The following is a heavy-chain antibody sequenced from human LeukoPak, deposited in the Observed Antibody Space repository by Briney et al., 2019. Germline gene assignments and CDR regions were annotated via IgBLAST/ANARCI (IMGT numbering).Heavy chain of an antibody. CDR2: IYYRSNGYH. J-gene: IGHJ4*02. V-gene: IGHV6-1*01. CDR3: ARGNSWTDETDTGLDY. CDR1: GDCPSNKRSA. Sequence: SQTLSLTCAISGDCPSNKRSAWNWTRQSSSRGLEWLGRIYYRSNGYHDYAVSVKSRITITPDTSKNQFSLQLNSVTPEDTAVYYCARGNSWTDETDTGLDYWGQGTLVTVSS. D-gene: IGHD2-2*01.